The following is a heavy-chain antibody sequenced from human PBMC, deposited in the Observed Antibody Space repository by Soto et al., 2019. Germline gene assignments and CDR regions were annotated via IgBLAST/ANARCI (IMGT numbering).Heavy chain of an antibody. D-gene: IGHD3-3*01. V-gene: IGHV4-30-4*01. Sequence: PSATLSLTCTVSGGSISSGDYYWSWIRQPPGKALEWIGYIYYSGSSYYNPSLKSRVTISVDTSKNQFSLKLSSVTAADTAVYYCARGYDFWSGYYDYYYYYGMDVWGQGTTVTVSS. J-gene: IGHJ6*02. CDR1: GGSISSGDYY. CDR3: ARGYDFWSGYYDYYYYYGMDV. CDR2: IYYSGSS.